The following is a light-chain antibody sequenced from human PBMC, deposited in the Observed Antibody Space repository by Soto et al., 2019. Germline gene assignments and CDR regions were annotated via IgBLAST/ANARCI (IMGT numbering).Light chain of an antibody. CDR3: QQYNVWPLT. CDR1: QSVSSN. Sequence: EIVMTQSPATLSVSPGERATLSCRASQSVSSNLAWYQQKPGQTPKLLIYVASTRATGIPARFSGSGSGTEFTLPISSLQSEDFPVYYCQQYNVWPLTFGGGTKVEF. V-gene: IGKV3-15*01. J-gene: IGKJ4*01. CDR2: VAS.